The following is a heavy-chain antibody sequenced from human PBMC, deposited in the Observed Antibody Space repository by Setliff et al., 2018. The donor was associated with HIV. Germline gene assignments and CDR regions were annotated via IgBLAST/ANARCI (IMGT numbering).Heavy chain of an antibody. CDR2: MSYDGNNK. CDR1: GFTFSSYS. V-gene: IGHV3-30*12. J-gene: IGHJ4*02. D-gene: IGHD6-19*01. CDR3: ARAVHSGWYYFDY. Sequence: GGSLRLSCAASGFTFSSYSMHWVRQAPGKGLEWVAVMSYDGNNKYYADSVKGRFTISRDNAKNSLYLQMNSLRAEDTAVYYCARAVHSGWYYFDYWGQGTLVTVSS.